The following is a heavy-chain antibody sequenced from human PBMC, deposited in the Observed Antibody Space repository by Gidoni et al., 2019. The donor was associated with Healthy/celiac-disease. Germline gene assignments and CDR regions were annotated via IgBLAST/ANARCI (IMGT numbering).Heavy chain of an antibody. CDR1: GFTFSSYA. V-gene: IGHV3-23*01. CDR3: AKDFRPFEYQETYDAFDI. J-gene: IGHJ3*02. Sequence: EVQLLESGGGLVQPGGSLRLSCAASGFTFSSYAMSWVRQAPGKGLEWVSAISGSGGSTYYADSVKGRFTISRDNSKNTLYLQMNSLRAEDTAVYYCAKDFRPFEYQETYDAFDIWGQGTMVTVSS. D-gene: IGHD2-2*01. CDR2: ISGSGGST.